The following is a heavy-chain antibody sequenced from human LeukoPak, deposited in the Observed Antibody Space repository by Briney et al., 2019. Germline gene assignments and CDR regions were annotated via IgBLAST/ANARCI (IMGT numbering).Heavy chain of an antibody. V-gene: IGHV3-30-3*01. D-gene: IGHD6-19*01. Sequence: GRSLRLSCAASGFTFSSYAMHWVRQAPGRGLEWVAVISDDGINKYYADSVKGRFTISRDNSKNTLYLQMNSLRAEDTAVYFCARDRYSSGWYDTNWFDPWGQGTLVTVSS. J-gene: IGHJ5*02. CDR1: GFTFSSYA. CDR2: ISDDGINK. CDR3: ARDRYSSGWYDTNWFDP.